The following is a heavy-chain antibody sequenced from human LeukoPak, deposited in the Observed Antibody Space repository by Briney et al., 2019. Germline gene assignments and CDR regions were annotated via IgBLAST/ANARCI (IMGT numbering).Heavy chain of an antibody. CDR1: GFTFSSYT. D-gene: IGHD3-16*01. CDR3: ARERRIMITFGGVFDY. J-gene: IGHJ4*02. V-gene: IGHV3-48*01. CDR2: IMRTAADVT. Sequence: PGGSLRLSCAASGFTFSSYTMNWVRQAPGKGLEWISYIMRTAADVTSYADSVEGRFTISRDDAKNSLYLQMNSLRAEDTAVYYCARERRIMITFGGVFDYWGQGTLVTVSS.